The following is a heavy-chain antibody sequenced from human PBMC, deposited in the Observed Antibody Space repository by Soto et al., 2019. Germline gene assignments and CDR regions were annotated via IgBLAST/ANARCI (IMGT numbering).Heavy chain of an antibody. J-gene: IGHJ6*02. D-gene: IGHD2-21*01. Sequence: PGGSLRLSCAASGFSFSAHGMHWVRQAPGKGLEWVAVISYDGINKDYADSVEGRLTISRDNSKNTLYLQLDSLRIDDTGIYYFAKDGGGGYQPPNYYYYGLEVWGQEATVNIFS. CDR1: GFSFSAHG. CDR3: AKDGGGGYQPPNYYYYGLEV. V-gene: IGHV3-30*18. CDR2: ISYDGINK.